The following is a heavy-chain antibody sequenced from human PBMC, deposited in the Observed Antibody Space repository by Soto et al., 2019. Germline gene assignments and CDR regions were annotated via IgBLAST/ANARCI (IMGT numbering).Heavy chain of an antibody. CDR3: ARGFYDFWSGYNGMDV. Sequence: ASVKVSCKASGYTFTSYAMHWVRQAPGQRLEWMGWINACNGNTKYSQKFQGRVTITRDTSASTAYMELSSLRSEDTAVYYCARGFYDFWSGYNGMDVWGQGTTVTVSS. V-gene: IGHV1-3*01. D-gene: IGHD3-3*01. CDR2: INACNGNT. CDR1: GYTFTSYA. J-gene: IGHJ6*02.